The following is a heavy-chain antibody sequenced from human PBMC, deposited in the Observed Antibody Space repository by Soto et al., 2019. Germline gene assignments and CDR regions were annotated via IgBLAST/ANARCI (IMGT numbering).Heavy chain of an antibody. D-gene: IGHD2-15*01. CDR1: GYSISSGYY. Sequence: PSETLSLTCGVSGYSISSGYYWGWIRQPPGKGLEWIASIFHSGSTYYNPSLKSRVTISVDTSKNQFSLKLSSVTAADTAVYYCARGLQYGGKSAYWGQGTQVTVSS. CDR3: ARGLQYGGKSAY. V-gene: IGHV4-38-2*01. J-gene: IGHJ4*02. CDR2: IFHSGST.